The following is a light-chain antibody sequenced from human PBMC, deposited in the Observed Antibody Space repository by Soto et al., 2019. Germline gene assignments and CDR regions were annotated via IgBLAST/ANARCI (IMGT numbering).Light chain of an antibody. CDR2: DAS. J-gene: IGKJ4*01. CDR1: QSVRSNY. CDR3: QQYGSSPLT. Sequence: EIVLTPSPDTLSLSPGERATLSCRASQSVRSNYLAWYQQKPGQAPRFLIYDASSRATGIPDRFSGSGSGTDFTLTISRLEPEDFAVYYCQQYGSSPLTFGGGTKV. V-gene: IGKV3-20*01.